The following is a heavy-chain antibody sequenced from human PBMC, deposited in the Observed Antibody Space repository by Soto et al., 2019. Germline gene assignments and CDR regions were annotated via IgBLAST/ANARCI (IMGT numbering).Heavy chain of an antibody. V-gene: IGHV4-39*01. Sequence: SETLSLTCSVSGGSINSSSYFWGWVRQPPGKGLERIGSIYYSGSTYYNPSLRSRVTISVDTSKNQFSLKLSSVTAADTAVFYCARHYSSGSRNWFDPWGQGTLVTVSS. J-gene: IGHJ5*02. CDR1: GGSINSSSYF. CDR3: ARHYSSGSRNWFDP. CDR2: IYYSGST. D-gene: IGHD6-19*01.